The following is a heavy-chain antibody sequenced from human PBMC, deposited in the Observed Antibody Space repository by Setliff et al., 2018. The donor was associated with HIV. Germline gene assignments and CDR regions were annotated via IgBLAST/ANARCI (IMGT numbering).Heavy chain of an antibody. CDR2: IYYSGST. CDR1: RGSLSSGGYY. CDR3: ARHGYYDSSGYYFILYFDY. J-gene: IGHJ4*02. Sequence: NPSETLSLTCSVFRGSLSSGGYYWSWIRQHPGKGLEWIGCIYYSGSTYYNPSLKSRVTISVDTSKNQFSLKLSSVTAADTAVYYCARHGYYDSSGYYFILYFDYWGQGTLVTVSS. D-gene: IGHD3-22*01. V-gene: IGHV4-39*01.